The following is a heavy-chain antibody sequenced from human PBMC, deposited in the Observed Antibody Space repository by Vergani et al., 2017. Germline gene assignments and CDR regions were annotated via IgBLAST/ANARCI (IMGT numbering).Heavy chain of an antibody. Sequence: VQLVQSGAEVKKPGASVKVSCKASGYPFTSYWIGWVRQMPGKGLEWMGIIYPGDSDTSYGPSLQGQVTISADKSISTAYLQWSSLKASDTAMYYCARWPEASFDYWGQGTLVTVSS. CDR2: IYPGDSDT. CDR3: ARWPEASFDY. CDR1: GYPFTSYW. V-gene: IGHV5-51*01. J-gene: IGHJ4*02.